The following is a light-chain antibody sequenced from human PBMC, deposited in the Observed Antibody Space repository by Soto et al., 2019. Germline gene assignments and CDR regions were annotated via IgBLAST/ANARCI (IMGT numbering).Light chain of an antibody. V-gene: IGKV3-20*01. CDR1: QSVSRY. CDR3: QQYGSSSGWT. Sequence: EIVLTQSPATLSVSPGERATLSCRASQSVSRYLAWYQQKPGQAPRLLIYGASSRATGIPDRFSGSGAGTDFTLTISRLEPEDFAMYYCQQYGSSSGWTFGQGTKVDIK. CDR2: GAS. J-gene: IGKJ1*01.